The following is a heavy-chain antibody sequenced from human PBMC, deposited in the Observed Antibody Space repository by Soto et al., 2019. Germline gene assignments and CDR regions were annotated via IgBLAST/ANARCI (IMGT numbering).Heavy chain of an antibody. CDR1: GFTFSSYW. Sequence: PGGSLRLSCAASGFTFSSYWMSWVRQAPGKGLEWVANIKQDGSEKYYVDSVKGRFTISRDNVKNSLYLQMNSLRAEDTAVYYCARESSGWYVPIHDAEYFQHWGQGTLVTVSS. CDR3: ARESSGWYVPIHDAEYFQH. J-gene: IGHJ1*01. D-gene: IGHD6-19*01. CDR2: IKQDGSEK. V-gene: IGHV3-7*01.